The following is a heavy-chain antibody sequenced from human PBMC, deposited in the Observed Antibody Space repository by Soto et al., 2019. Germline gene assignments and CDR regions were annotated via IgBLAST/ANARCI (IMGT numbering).Heavy chain of an antibody. CDR1: GFSVSSNH. CDR3: ATGLGAAVPTWFDY. J-gene: IGHJ4*02. Sequence: TGGSLRLSCAASGFSVSSNHMNWVRQAPGKGLEWVSILYSGGNTYYADSVKGRFTISRDNSKNTLYLQMNSLRAEDTAIYYCATGLGAAVPTWFDYWGQGILVTVSS. CDR2: LYSGGNT. D-gene: IGHD6-13*01. V-gene: IGHV3-66*01.